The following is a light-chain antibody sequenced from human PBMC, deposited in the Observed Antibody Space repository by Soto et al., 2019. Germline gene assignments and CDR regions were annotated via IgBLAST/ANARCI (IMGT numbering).Light chain of an antibody. CDR3: QNYNSGPLT. Sequence: DIQMTQSPSSLSASVGDRVTITCRARQGMSNYLAWYQQKPGKPPKLLIYAASTLKSGVPSRFSGSGSGTDFTLTISSLQPEDVATYYCQNYNSGPLTFGPGTKVDLK. V-gene: IGKV1-27*01. CDR1: QGMSNY. J-gene: IGKJ3*01. CDR2: AAS.